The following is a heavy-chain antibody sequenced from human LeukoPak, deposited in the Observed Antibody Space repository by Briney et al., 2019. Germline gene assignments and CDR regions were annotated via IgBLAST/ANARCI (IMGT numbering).Heavy chain of an antibody. CDR1: GFTFSSYG. CDR3: AKGSYGSGSYRFDY. V-gene: IGHV3-30*02. CDR2: IRYDGSNK. J-gene: IGHJ4*02. D-gene: IGHD3-10*01. Sequence: GGSLRLSCAASGFTFSSYGMHWVRQAPGKGLEWVAFIRYDGSNKYYADSVKGRFTISRDNSKNTLYLQMNSLRAEDTAVYYCAKGSYGSGSYRFDYWGQGTLVTVSS.